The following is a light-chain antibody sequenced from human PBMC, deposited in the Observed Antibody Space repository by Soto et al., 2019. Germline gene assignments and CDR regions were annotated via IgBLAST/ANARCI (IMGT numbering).Light chain of an antibody. Sequence: IQMTQSPSSLSASVGDRVTITCRASQSISIHLNWYQQKPGKAPNLLIYGASSLKSGVPARFRGSGSGTDFTLTISSLQPEDFAIYYCQQTYTTPEITFGQGTRLAI. CDR1: QSISIH. CDR2: GAS. CDR3: QQTYTTPEIT. J-gene: IGKJ5*01. V-gene: IGKV1-39*01.